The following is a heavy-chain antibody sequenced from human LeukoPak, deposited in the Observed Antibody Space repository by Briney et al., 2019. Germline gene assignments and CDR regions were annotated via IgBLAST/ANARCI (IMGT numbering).Heavy chain of an antibody. CDR3: ARERRYSLKTFDY. V-gene: IGHV4-30-4*08. J-gene: IGHJ4*02. CDR1: GGSISSGDYY. CDR2: IYYSGST. D-gene: IGHD1-1*01. Sequence: SGTLSLTCTVSGGSISSGDYYWSWIRQPPGKGLEWIGYIYYSGSTYYNSSLKSRDTIAVATSKNQYSLKLSSGTAADTAVYYCARERRYSLKTFDYWGQGTLVTVSS.